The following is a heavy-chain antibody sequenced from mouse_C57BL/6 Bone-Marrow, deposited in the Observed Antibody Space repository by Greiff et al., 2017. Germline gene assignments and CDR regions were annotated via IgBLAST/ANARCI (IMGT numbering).Heavy chain of an antibody. CDR2: INPSNGGT. CDR1: GYTFTSYW. CDR3: ATGGYCDGYYAWFAY. Sequence: QVQLQQPGTELVKPGASVKLSCKASGYTFTSYWMHWVKQRPGQGLEWIGNINPSNGGTNYNKKFKSKATLTVDKSSSTAYMQLSSLTSEDSAVYYCATGGYCDGYYAWFAYWGQGTLVTVSA. J-gene: IGHJ3*01. D-gene: IGHD2-3*01. V-gene: IGHV1-53*01.